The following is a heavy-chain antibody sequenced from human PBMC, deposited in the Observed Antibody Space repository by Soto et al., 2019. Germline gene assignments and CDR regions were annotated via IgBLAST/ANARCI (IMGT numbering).Heavy chain of an antibody. D-gene: IGHD3-16*02. CDR3: ATSSLAYFDY. J-gene: IGHJ4*02. CDR2: IYSGGST. V-gene: IGHV3-53*01. Sequence: WGSLRLSCAASGFTVIRNYITLVRQAPVKGLEWVSVIYSGGSTYYADSVKGRFTISRDNSKNTLYLQMNSLRADDTAVYYCATSSLAYFDYWGQGTLVTVSS. CDR1: GFTVIRNY.